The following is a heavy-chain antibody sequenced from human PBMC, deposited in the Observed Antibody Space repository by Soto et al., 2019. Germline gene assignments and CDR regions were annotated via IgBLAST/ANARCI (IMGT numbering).Heavy chain of an antibody. Sequence: GGSLRLSCAASKFSFNNYWMHWVRQVPGKGPAWVSRINHDGSKTEYADSVKGRFTISRDNTKNTLYLQMNSLRVEDTAMYYCVREPWGFSGTWYDYWGQGTLVTVSS. CDR2: INHDGSKT. V-gene: IGHV3-74*01. J-gene: IGHJ4*02. CDR1: KFSFNNYW. CDR3: VREPWGFSGTWYDY. D-gene: IGHD6-13*01.